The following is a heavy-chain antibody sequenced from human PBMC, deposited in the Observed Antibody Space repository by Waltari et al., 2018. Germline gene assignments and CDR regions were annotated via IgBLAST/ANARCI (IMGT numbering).Heavy chain of an antibody. Sequence: QVQLQQWGAGLLKPSETLSLTCAVYGGSFSGYYWSWIRQPPGKGLEWIGEINHSGSTNYTPSLKSRVTISVDTSKNQFSLKLSSVTAADTAVYYCARGRCSSTSCYTTQLYYYYMDVWGKGTTVTISS. D-gene: IGHD2-2*02. CDR1: GGSFSGYY. CDR3: ARGRCSSTSCYTTQLYYYYMDV. CDR2: INHSGST. J-gene: IGHJ6*03. V-gene: IGHV4-34*01.